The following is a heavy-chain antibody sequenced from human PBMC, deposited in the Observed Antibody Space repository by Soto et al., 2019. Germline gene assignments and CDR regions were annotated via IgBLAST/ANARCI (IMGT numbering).Heavy chain of an antibody. J-gene: IGHJ5*02. Sequence: ASVKVSCKASGYTFTSYGISWVRQAPGQGLEWMGWISAYNGNTNYAQKLQGRVTMTTDTSTSTAYMELRSLRSDDTAVYYCARVQGIAVAGAGYWFDPLGQGTLVAVSS. CDR2: ISAYNGNT. D-gene: IGHD6-19*01. CDR1: GYTFTSYG. V-gene: IGHV1-18*04. CDR3: ARVQGIAVAGAGYWFDP.